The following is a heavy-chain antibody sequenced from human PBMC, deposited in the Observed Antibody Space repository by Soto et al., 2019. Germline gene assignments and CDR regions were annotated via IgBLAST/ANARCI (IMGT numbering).Heavy chain of an antibody. J-gene: IGHJ5*02. CDR2: IYHSGST. Sequence: SETLSLTCAVSGGSISSGGYSWSWIRQPPGKGLEWIGYIYHSGSTYYNPSLKSRVTISVDRSKNQFSLKLSSVTAADTAVYYCARGGSAWGIVHFDPWGQGTLVAVSS. CDR1: GGSISSGGYS. CDR3: ARGGSAWGIVHFDP. V-gene: IGHV4-30-2*01. D-gene: IGHD3-10*01.